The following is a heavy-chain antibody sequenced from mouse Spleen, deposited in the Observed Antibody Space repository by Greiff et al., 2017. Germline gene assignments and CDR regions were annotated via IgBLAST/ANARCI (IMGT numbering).Heavy chain of an antibody. Sequence: EVKLMESEGGLVQPGSSMKLSCTASGFTFSDYYMAWVRQVPEKGLEWVANINYDGSSTYYLDSLKSRFIISRDNAKNILYLQMSSLKSEDTATYYCARAGDYAMDYWGQGTSVTVSS. V-gene: IGHV5-16*01. CDR3: ARAGDYAMDY. J-gene: IGHJ4*01. CDR1: GFTFSDYY. CDR2: INYDGSST.